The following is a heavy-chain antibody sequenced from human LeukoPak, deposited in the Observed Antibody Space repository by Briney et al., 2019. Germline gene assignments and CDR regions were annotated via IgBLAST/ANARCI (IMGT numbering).Heavy chain of an antibody. CDR3: ARDFGGCNDY. J-gene: IGHJ4*02. V-gene: IGHV3-48*01. D-gene: IGHD3-10*01. CDR2: ISSSSSTI. Sequence: GGSLRLSCAASGFTFSSYSMNWVRQAPGKGLEWVSYISSSSSTIYYADSVEGRFTISRDNAKNSLYLQMNSLRAEDTAVYYCARDFGGCNDYWGQGTLVTVSS. CDR1: GFTFSSYS.